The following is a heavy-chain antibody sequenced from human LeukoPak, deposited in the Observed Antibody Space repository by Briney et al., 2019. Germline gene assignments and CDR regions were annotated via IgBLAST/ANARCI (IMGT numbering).Heavy chain of an antibody. Sequence: GGSLKLSCAASGFTFSDYAMHWVRQAPGKGLEWVAIISDDGIKKYYADSVKGRFTISRDNSKNTLYLQMNSLRAEDTAVYYCARGRSYGYDAFDIWGQGTMVTVSS. CDR2: ISDDGIKK. V-gene: IGHV3-30*01. CDR3: ARGRSYGYDAFDI. J-gene: IGHJ3*02. D-gene: IGHD5-18*01. CDR1: GFTFSDYA.